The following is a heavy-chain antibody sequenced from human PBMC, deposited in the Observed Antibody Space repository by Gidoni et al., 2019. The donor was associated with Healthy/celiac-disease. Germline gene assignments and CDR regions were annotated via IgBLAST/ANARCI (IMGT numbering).Heavy chain of an antibody. D-gene: IGHD2-15*01. CDR1: GGSFSGYY. CDR3: ATLRRYCSGGSCSRVGFYYYGMDV. J-gene: IGHJ6*02. V-gene: IGHV4-34*01. Sequence: QVQLQQWGAGLLKPSETLSLTCAVSGGSFSGYYWSWIRQPPGKGLEWIGEINHSGSTNYNPSLKSRVTISVDTSKNQFSLKLSSVTAADTAVYYCATLRRYCSGGSCSRVGFYYYGMDVWGQGTTVTVSS. CDR2: INHSGST.